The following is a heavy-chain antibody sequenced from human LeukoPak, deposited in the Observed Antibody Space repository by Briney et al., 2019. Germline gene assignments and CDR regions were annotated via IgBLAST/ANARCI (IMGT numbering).Heavy chain of an antibody. CDR1: GGSISTSSYY. CDR2: IFYSGST. CDR3: ARAYASRYYYYYYMDV. Sequence: SETLSLTCTVSGGSISTSSYYWGWVRQPPGKGLEWIGNIFYSGSTYYNPSLKSRVTISVDTSKNQFSLKLSSVTAADTAVYYCARAYASRYYYYYYMDVWGKGTTVTVSS. J-gene: IGHJ6*03. V-gene: IGHV4-39*07. D-gene: IGHD3-10*01.